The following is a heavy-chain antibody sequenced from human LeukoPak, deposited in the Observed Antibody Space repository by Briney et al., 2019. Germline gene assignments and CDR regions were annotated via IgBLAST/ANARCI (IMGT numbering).Heavy chain of an antibody. J-gene: IGHJ5*01. Sequence: PSETLSLTCTVSGYAITSGGFSWNWIRQPPGKGLEWIGCIYDRGPAYYNPSLKSRFTISVDRPKNQFFFNVTSLTAADTAVYYCARSRQASGLFNSWGQGTLVVVSS. CDR2: IYDRGPA. D-gene: IGHD3-10*01. CDR1: GYAITSGGFS. V-gene: IGHV4-30-2*01. CDR3: ARSRQASGLFNS.